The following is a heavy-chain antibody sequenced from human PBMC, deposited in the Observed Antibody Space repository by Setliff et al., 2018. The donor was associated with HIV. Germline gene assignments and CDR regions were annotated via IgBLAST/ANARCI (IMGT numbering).Heavy chain of an antibody. CDR1: SSSIRSGGYY. CDR3: ARGSPDHEVWYFDL. CDR2: IYHSRST. J-gene: IGHJ2*01. Sequence: PSETLSLTCTVSSSSIRSGGYYWNWSRQHPGKGLEWIGYIYHSRSTYYNPSLKSRVTISVDTSKNQFPLKLSSVTAADTAIYYCARGSPDHEVWYFDLWGRGTLVTVSS. V-gene: IGHV4-31*03.